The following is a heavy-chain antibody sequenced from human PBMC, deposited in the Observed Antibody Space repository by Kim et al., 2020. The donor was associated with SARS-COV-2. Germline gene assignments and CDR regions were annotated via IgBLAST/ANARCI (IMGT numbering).Heavy chain of an antibody. J-gene: IGHJ6*02. Sequence: GGSLRLSCAASEFSFSRYGLHWVRQAPGKGLEWLAVISHDGRNKYYADSVKGRFTISRDNSKNTVYLQMNSLKTEDTAVYYCAQDRDISTPGFICYYYAMDVWGQGTTVTV. D-gene: IGHD3-9*01. V-gene: IGHV3-30*18. CDR1: EFSFSRYG. CDR3: AQDRDISTPGFICYYYAMDV. CDR2: ISHDGRNK.